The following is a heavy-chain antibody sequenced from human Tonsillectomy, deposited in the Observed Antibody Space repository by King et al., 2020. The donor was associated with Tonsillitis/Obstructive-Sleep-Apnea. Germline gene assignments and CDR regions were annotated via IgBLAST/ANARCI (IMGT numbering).Heavy chain of an antibody. CDR3: TRSRHGSGSPRGYFYYGMDV. D-gene: IGHD3-10*01. CDR1: GFTFSDVW. J-gene: IGHJ6*02. V-gene: IGHV3-15*07. CDR2: IKNKRDGGTT. Sequence: VQLVESGGGLVKPGGSLRLSCAASGFTFSDVWMNWVRQAPGKGLEWVGRIKNKRDGGTTDYAAPVKGRFTISRDDSKNTVYLQMNSLQTEDRAVYYCTRSRHGSGSPRGYFYYGMDVWGQGTPVTVSS.